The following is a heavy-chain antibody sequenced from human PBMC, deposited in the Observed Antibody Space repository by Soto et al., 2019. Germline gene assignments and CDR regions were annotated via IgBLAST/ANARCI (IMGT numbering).Heavy chain of an antibody. CDR2: ISDRGTT. V-gene: IGHV4-59*01. CDR1: GGSIDDYY. D-gene: IGHD3-16*02. Sequence: SETLSLTCTVFGGSIDDYYWSWIRQSLGKGLEWIGHISDRGTTDYNPSLKSRVTISVDRSKKQFSLKVTSVTAADTAVYYCARDRWTARANWFDPWGQGTLVTVSS. CDR3: ARDRWTARANWFDP. J-gene: IGHJ5*02.